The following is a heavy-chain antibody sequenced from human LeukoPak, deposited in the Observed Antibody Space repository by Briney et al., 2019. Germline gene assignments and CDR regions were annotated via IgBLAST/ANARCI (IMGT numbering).Heavy chain of an antibody. CDR3: AKDRMVRGVILPFHFDY. J-gene: IGHJ4*02. CDR1: GFTFSSYA. D-gene: IGHD3-10*01. CDR2: ISGSGGST. V-gene: IGHV3-23*01. Sequence: AGGSLRLSCAASGFTFSSYAMSWVRQAPGKGLEWVSAISGSGGSTYYADSVKGRFTISRDNSKNTLYLQMNSLRAEDTAVYYCAKDRMVRGVILPFHFDYWGQGTLVTVSS.